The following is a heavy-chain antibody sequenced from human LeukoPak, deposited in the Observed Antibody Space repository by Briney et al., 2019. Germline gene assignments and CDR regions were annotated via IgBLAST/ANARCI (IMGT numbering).Heavy chain of an antibody. CDR2: IYYSGST. J-gene: IGHJ4*02. Sequence: SETLSLTCTVSGGSISSYYWSWIRQPPGKGLEWIGYIYYSGSTNYNPSLKSRVTISVDTSKDQFSLKLSSVTAADTAVYYCARAVGWYYDSSGYVDYWGQGTLVTVSS. CDR3: ARAVGWYYDSSGYVDY. CDR1: GGSISSYY. D-gene: IGHD3-22*01. V-gene: IGHV4-59*12.